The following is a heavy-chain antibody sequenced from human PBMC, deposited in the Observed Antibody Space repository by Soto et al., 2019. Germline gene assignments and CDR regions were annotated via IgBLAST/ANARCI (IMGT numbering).Heavy chain of an antibody. CDR2: ISGSGGST. CDR1: GFTFSSYA. V-gene: IGHV3-23*01. Sequence: EVQLLESGGGLVQPGGSLRLSCAASGFTFSSYAMSWVRQAPGKGLEWVSAISGSGGSTYYADSVKGRFTISRDNSKNTLYLQMNSLRAEDTAVYYCANPPWPAGDPYYYYYGMDVWGQGTTVTVSS. J-gene: IGHJ6*02. CDR3: ANPPWPAGDPYYYYYGMDV. D-gene: IGHD2-2*01.